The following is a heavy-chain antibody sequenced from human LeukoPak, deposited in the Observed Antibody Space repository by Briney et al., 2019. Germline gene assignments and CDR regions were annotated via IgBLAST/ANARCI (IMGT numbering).Heavy chain of an antibody. V-gene: IGHV4-59*01. CDR2: IYYSGST. Sequence: SETLSLTCTVSGGSLSSYYWSWIRQPPGKGLEWIGYIYYSGSTNYNPSLKSRVTISVDTSKNQFSLKLSSVTAADTAVYYCARERITMVRGAHDAFDIWGQGTMVTVSS. CDR3: ARERITMVRGAHDAFDI. CDR1: GGSLSSYY. J-gene: IGHJ3*02. D-gene: IGHD3-10*01.